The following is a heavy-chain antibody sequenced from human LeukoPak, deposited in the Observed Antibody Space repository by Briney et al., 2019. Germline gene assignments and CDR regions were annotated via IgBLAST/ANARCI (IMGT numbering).Heavy chain of an antibody. J-gene: IGHJ4*02. CDR2: ISYNGEST. CDR3: GRADF. V-gene: IGHV3-64*02. CDR1: GFTFRTFT. Sequence: GGSLRLSCPASGFTFRTFTMYWVRQSTGRGLEYVSGISYNGESTYYADSVKGRFIISRDNSQNTIYLQMDNLRPEETSIYFCGRADFWGQGILVTVSS.